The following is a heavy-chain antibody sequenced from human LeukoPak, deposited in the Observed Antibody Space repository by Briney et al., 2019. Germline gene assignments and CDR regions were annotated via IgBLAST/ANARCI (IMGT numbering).Heavy chain of an antibody. CDR2: IYYSGST. CDR3: AMTPSSTNRRENWFDP. CDR1: GGSISSYY. Sequence: SETLSLTCTVSGGSISSYYWSWIRQPPGKGLEWIGYIYYSGSTNYNPSLMSRVTISVDTSKNQFSLKLSSVTAADTAVYYCAMTPSSTNRRENWFDPWGQGTLVTVSS. J-gene: IGHJ5*02. V-gene: IGHV4-59*08. D-gene: IGHD2-2*01.